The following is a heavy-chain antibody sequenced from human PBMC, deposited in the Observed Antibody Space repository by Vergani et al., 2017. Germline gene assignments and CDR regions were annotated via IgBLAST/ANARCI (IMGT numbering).Heavy chain of an antibody. Sequence: QVQLQESGPGLVKPSQTLSLTCTVSGGSISSGDYYWSWIRQPPGKGLEWIGYIYYSGSTYYNPSLKSRVTISVDTSKNQFSLKLSSVTAADTAVYYCATRPVVVVAATGYFDLWGRGTLVTVSS. D-gene: IGHD2-15*01. J-gene: IGHJ2*01. V-gene: IGHV4-30-4*01. CDR2: IYYSGST. CDR3: ATRPVVVVAATGYFDL. CDR1: GGSISSGDYY.